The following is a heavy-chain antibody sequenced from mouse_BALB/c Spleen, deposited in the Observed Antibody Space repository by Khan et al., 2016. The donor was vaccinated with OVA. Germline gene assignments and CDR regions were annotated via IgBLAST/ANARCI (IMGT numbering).Heavy chain of an antibody. CDR2: ISYSGNT. CDR1: GYSITSEFA. J-gene: IGHJ3*01. Sequence: VQLKESGPGLVKPSQSLSLTCTVTGYSITSEFAWNWIRQFPGNKLEWMGYISYSGNTRYNPSLKSPISITRDTSRNQFFLQLNSVTTEDTATYYCARKDYYDYDPFPYWGQGTLVTVSA. V-gene: IGHV3-2*02. D-gene: IGHD2-4*01. CDR3: ARKDYYDYDPFPY.